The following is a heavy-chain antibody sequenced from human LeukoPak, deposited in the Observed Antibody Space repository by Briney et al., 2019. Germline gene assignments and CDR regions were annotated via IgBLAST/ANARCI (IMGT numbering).Heavy chain of an antibody. CDR1: GGSISSGDYY. V-gene: IGHV4-30-4*01. D-gene: IGHD6-19*01. J-gene: IGHJ3*02. Sequence: SETLSLTCTVSGGSISSGDYYWSWIRQPPGKGLEWIGYIYYSGNTYYNPSLKRRVTTSVDTSKNQFSLKLSSVTAADTAVYYCARALAVGDAFDIWGQGTMVTVSS. CDR2: IYYSGNT. CDR3: ARALAVGDAFDI.